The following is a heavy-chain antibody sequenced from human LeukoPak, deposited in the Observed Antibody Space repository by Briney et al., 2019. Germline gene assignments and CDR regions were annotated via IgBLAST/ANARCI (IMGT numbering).Heavy chain of an antibody. Sequence: PGGSLRLXCAASGFTSSSYGMHWVRRAPGKGLEWVAFIRYDGSNKYYADSVKGRFTISRDNSKNTLYLQMNSLRAEDTAVYYCAKDTGATLDYWGQGTLVTVSS. J-gene: IGHJ4*02. D-gene: IGHD1-26*01. CDR3: AKDTGATLDY. CDR2: IRYDGSNK. CDR1: GFTSSSYG. V-gene: IGHV3-30*02.